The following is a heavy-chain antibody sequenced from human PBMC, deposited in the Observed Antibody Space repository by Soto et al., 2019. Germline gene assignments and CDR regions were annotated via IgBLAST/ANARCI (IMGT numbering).Heavy chain of an antibody. V-gene: IGHV1-69*06. Sequence: SVKVSCKASGGTFSSYAISWVRQAPGQGLEWMGGIIPIFGTANYAQKFQGRVTITADKSTSTAYMELSSLRSEDTAVYYCATHLGGVPTYYYYYGMDVWGQGTTVTVS. J-gene: IGHJ6*02. CDR3: ATHLGGVPTYYYYYGMDV. CDR1: GGTFSSYA. D-gene: IGHD3-10*01. CDR2: IIPIFGTA.